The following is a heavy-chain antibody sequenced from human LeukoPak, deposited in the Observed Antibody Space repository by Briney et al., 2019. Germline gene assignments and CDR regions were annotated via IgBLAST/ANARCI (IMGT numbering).Heavy chain of an antibody. V-gene: IGHV3-43*01. CDR3: AKEKDCYGDCDFLDV. Sequence: ESLTGRFTISRDNRKNSLYLQMNSMRSEDTAVYYCAKEKDCYGDCDFLDVWGRGTLVTV. D-gene: IGHD2-21*02. J-gene: IGHJ4*02.